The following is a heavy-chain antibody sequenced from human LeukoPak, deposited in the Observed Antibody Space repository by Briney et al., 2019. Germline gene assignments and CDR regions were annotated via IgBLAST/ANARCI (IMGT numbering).Heavy chain of an antibody. J-gene: IGHJ4*02. Sequence: SVKVSCKASGGTFSSYAISWVRQAPGQGLEWMGGIIPIFGTANYAQKFQGRVTITTDESTSTAYMELSSLRSEDTAVYYCAREPIAMAGPTAYYFDYWGQGTLVTVSS. CDR3: AREPIAMAGPTAYYFDY. CDR1: GGTFSSYA. V-gene: IGHV1-69*05. CDR2: IIPIFGTA. D-gene: IGHD6-19*01.